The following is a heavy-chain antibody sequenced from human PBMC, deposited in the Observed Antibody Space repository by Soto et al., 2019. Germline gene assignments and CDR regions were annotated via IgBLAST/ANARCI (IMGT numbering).Heavy chain of an antibody. CDR3: ARDVLTSSGEPFDY. Sequence: GGSLRLSCAASGITFSGYSMHWVRQPPGKGLEWVAVTSSDERNRWYADSVKGRFIISRDNSRKTLYLQMNSLRAEDTAVYYCARDVLTSSGEPFDYWGQGTVVTVSS. D-gene: IGHD3-16*01. J-gene: IGHJ4*02. CDR2: TSSDERNR. CDR1: GITFSGYS. V-gene: IGHV3-30*04.